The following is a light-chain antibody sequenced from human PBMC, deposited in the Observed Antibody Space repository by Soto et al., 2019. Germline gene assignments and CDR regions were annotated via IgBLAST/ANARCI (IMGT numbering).Light chain of an antibody. J-gene: IGLJ1*01. CDR3: CSSAPESTYV. V-gene: IGLV2-23*01. CDR1: SSDVGAYNS. Sequence: QSVLAQPASVSGSPGQSITISCTGTSSDVGAYNSVSWYQQHPHRAPQVIIYKGTQRPSGVSNRFSGSTSGNAASLTISALQADDEADYFCCSSAPESTYVFGTGTTVTV. CDR2: KGT.